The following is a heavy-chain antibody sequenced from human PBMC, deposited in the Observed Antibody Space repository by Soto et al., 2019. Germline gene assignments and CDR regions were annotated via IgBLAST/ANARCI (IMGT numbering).Heavy chain of an antibody. CDR2: MFYGVST. CDR3: ARLPSRHLVDY. V-gene: IGHV4-39*01. J-gene: IGHJ4*02. D-gene: IGHD2-15*01. CDR1: GSSINRSGYY. Sequence: LSLTCTVSGSSINRSGYYWGWIRQPPGKGLEWIGSMFYGVSTYYNPSLKSRVTVSVDTSKNQFSLNLRSVTAADTAVYYCARLPSRHLVDYWGQGTLVTVSS.